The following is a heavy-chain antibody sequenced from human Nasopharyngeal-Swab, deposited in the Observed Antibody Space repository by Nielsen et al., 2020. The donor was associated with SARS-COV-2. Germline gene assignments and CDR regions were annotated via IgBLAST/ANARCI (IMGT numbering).Heavy chain of an antibody. Sequence: ASVKVSCKASVYTFTSYGISWVRQAPGQGLEWMGWISAYNGNTNYAQKLQGRVTMTTDTSTSTAYMELRSLRSDDTAVYYCARDRGYCSSTSCYDNWFDPWGQGTLVTVSS. CDR3: ARDRGYCSSTSCYDNWFDP. CDR1: VYTFTSYG. J-gene: IGHJ5*02. V-gene: IGHV1-18*01. CDR2: ISAYNGNT. D-gene: IGHD2-2*01.